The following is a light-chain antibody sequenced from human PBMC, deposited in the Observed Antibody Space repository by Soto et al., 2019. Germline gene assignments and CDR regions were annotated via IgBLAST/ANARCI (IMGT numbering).Light chain of an antibody. Sequence: SSELTQPPSVSVAPGETATITCGGNNIGSKSVHWYQQKPGQAPVLVIYYDSDRPSGIPERFSGSNSGNTATLTISRVEAGDEADFYCQVWDSRSDHHVFGTGTKLTVL. CDR1: NIGSKS. J-gene: IGLJ1*01. CDR3: QVWDSRSDHHV. V-gene: IGLV3-21*04. CDR2: YDS.